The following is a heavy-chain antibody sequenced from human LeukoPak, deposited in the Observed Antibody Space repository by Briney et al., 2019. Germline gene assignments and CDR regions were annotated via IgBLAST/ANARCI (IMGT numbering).Heavy chain of an antibody. CDR2: VSGSGGST. CDR1: GFTFSSYS. D-gene: IGHD5-24*01. V-gene: IGHV3-23*01. CDR3: AKDRDGYNLIDFDY. Sequence: GGSLRLSCAASGFTFSSYSMNWVRQAPGKGLEWVSGVSGSGGSTYYADSVKGRFTISRDNSKNTLYLQMNSLRVEDTAVYYCAKDRDGYNLIDFDYWGQGTLVTVSS. J-gene: IGHJ4*02.